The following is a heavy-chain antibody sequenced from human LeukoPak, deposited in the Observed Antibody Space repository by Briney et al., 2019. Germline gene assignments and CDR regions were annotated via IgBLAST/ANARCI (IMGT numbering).Heavy chain of an antibody. J-gene: IGHJ4*02. CDR3: TTENWYVFEH. CDR2: INQDESVT. Sequence: GGSLRLSCAASGFPFFSYYMTWVRQAPGKGLEGVATINQDESVTDSVDAVKGRFTVSRDNAKNSLYLQMNSLRAEDTAVYYCTTENWYVFEHWGQGTLVSVSS. CDR1: GFPFFSYY. D-gene: IGHD1-1*01. V-gene: IGHV3-7*04.